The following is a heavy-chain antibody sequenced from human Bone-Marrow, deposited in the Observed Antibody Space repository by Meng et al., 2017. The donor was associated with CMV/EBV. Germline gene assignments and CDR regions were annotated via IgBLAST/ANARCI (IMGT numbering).Heavy chain of an antibody. Sequence: GESLKISCAASGFTFSSYAMSWVRQAPGKGLEWVSAISGSGGSTYYADSVKGRFTISRDNSKNTLYLQMNSLRAEDTAVYYCAKRDGGMDVWGQGTTVTVSS. CDR3: AKRDGGMDV. J-gene: IGHJ6*02. V-gene: IGHV3-23*01. CDR2: ISGSGGST. CDR1: GFTFSSYA.